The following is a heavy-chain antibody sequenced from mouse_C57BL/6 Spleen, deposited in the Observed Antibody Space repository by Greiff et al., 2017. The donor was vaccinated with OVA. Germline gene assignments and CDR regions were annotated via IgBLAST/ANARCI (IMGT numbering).Heavy chain of an antibody. V-gene: IGHV1-18*01. CDR2: INPNNGGT. CDR1: GYTFTDYN. D-gene: IGHD1-1*01. Sequence: VQLKQSGPELVKPGASVKIPCKASGYTFTDYNMDWVKQSHGKSLEWIGDINPNNGGTIYNQKFKGKATLTVDKSSSTAYMELRSLTSEDTAVYYCARTDYYGSSCYFDYWGQGTTLTVSS. J-gene: IGHJ2*01. CDR3: ARTDYYGSSCYFDY.